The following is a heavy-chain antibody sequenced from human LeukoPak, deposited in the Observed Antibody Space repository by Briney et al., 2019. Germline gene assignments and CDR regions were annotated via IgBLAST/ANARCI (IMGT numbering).Heavy chain of an antibody. V-gene: IGHV3-74*01. CDR2: INSDGSRT. Sequence: PGGSLRLSCAASGFXFSSYWMHWVRQAPGKGLVWVSRINSDGSRTSYADFVKGRFTISRDNAKNSLYLQMNSLRAEDTAVYYCARGGFNYGYWGQGALVTVSS. CDR1: GFXFSSYW. D-gene: IGHD5-18*01. CDR3: ARGGFNYGY. J-gene: IGHJ4*02.